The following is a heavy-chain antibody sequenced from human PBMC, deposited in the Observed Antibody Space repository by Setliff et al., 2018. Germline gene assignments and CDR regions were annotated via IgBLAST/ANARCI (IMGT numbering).Heavy chain of an antibody. V-gene: IGHV4-39*07. J-gene: IGHJ4*02. CDR2: VYYSGNI. Sequence: SETLSLTCTVSGGSISTTDYYWGWIRQPPGKGLEWIGCVYYSGNIYYSPSLKSRVTMFVDTSKNQFSLMLYSVTAADTAIYYCARYDSSGYSENYYFDYWGQGTLVTVS. D-gene: IGHD3-22*01. CDR1: GGSISTTDYY. CDR3: ARYDSSGYSENYYFDY.